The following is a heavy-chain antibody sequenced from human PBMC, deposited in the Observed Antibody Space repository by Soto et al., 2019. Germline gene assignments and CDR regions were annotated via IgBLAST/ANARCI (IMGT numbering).Heavy chain of an antibody. Sequence: QVQLVESGGGVVQPGTSLRLSCTASGFTFTSYGIHWVRQAPGKGLEWLALIEYNAQNIFYADSVRGRFSISRDNSRNTVYLQVNGLRAADTAVYYCAREGDDYCSGTRCFPDSGVDVWGQGTTVIVS. V-gene: IGHV3-33*05. CDR2: IEYNAQNI. CDR1: GFTFTSYG. J-gene: IGHJ6*01. D-gene: IGHD2-15*01. CDR3: AREGDDYCSGTRCFPDSGVDV.